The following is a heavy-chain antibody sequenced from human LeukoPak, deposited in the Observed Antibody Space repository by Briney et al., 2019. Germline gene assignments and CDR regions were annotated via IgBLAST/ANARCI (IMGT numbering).Heavy chain of an antibody. CDR1: GLTFTSYW. J-gene: IGHJ4*02. CDR2: TKHDGSER. CDR3: ARGGLYGDYYFDY. D-gene: IGHD2-21*02. Sequence: GGSLRLSCAASGLTFTSYWMTWVPQAPGKGLEWVANTKHDGSERYYVDSVKGRFTIYRDNVKNSLFLQMDSLRAEDTAVYYCARGGLYGDYYFDYWGQGTLVTVTS. V-gene: IGHV3-7*04.